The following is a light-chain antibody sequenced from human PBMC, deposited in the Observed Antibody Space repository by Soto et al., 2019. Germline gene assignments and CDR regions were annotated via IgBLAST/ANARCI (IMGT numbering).Light chain of an antibody. CDR1: QSVRTS. CDR2: DAS. V-gene: IGKV3-11*01. J-gene: IGKJ5*01. CDR3: QQRNVWPPIT. Sequence: EVVLTRSPSTLSLSPGERATLSCRVSQSVRTSLAWYQHKPGQAPRLVIYDASLRANGVPARFGGSGSGTDFTLTINSLEPEDFAVYYCQQRNVWPPITFGQGTRLEI.